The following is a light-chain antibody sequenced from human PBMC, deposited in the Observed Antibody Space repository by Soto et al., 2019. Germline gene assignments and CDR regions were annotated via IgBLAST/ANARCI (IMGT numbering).Light chain of an antibody. Sequence: EIVMTQSPATLSVSPGERATLSCRASQSVGSNLAWYQQKPGQAPRLLIYGASTRATGIPARISGSGSGTEITLTISSLQSEDFAVYYCQQYNYWPQYTFGQGTKLAIK. J-gene: IGKJ2*01. CDR2: GAS. V-gene: IGKV3-15*01. CDR1: QSVGSN. CDR3: QQYNYWPQYT.